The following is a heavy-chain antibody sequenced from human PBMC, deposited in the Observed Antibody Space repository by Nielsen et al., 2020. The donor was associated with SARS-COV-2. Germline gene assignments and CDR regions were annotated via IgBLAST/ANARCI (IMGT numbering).Heavy chain of an antibody. CDR2: ISAYNGNT. V-gene: IGHV1-18*01. Sequence: ASVKVSCKASGYTFTSYGISWVRQAPGQGLEWMGWISAYNGNTNYAQKLQGRVTMTTDTSTSTAYMELRSLRSDDTAVYYCARDPGYCSSTSCYSSFGNWFDPWGQGTLVTVSS. D-gene: IGHD2-2*02. CDR1: GYTFTSYG. CDR3: ARDPGYCSSTSCYSSFGNWFDP. J-gene: IGHJ5*02.